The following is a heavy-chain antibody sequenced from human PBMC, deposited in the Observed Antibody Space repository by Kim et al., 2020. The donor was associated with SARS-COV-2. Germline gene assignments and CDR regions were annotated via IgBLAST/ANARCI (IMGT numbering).Heavy chain of an antibody. J-gene: IGHJ4*02. Sequence: GGSLRLSCAASGFTFTRYGLHWVRQAPGKGLEWVAIIWSDGSNKYHADSVKGRFTISRDDSKSTLYLQMNSLRVDDSAVYFCARLGSGTWSNLDYWGQGT. V-gene: IGHV3-33*01. CDR1: GFTFTRYG. CDR3: ARLGSGTWSNLDY. D-gene: IGHD6-13*01. CDR2: IWSDGSNK.